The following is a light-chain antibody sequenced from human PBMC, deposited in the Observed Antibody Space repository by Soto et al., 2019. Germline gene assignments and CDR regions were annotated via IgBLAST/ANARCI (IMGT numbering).Light chain of an antibody. Sequence: IVLTQSPGTLSLSPGERATLSCMASQSVSSSFLAWSQQEVGQAPRLLIYGASSRATGIPDRFSGSGSGTAFTLVLSRLAPDAFAVYYCQHTGRSFGQGTRLEIK. CDR3: QHTGRS. V-gene: IGKV3-20*01. CDR2: GAS. J-gene: IGKJ5*01. CDR1: QSVSSSF.